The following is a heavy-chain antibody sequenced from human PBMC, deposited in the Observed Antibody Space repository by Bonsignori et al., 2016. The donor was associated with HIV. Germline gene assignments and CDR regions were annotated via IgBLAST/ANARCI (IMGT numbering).Heavy chain of an antibody. D-gene: IGHD2-8*02. CDR3: ARAGIVLKVYAEGVWFDS. V-gene: IGHV4-39*07. J-gene: IGHJ5*01. Sequence: RQAPGKGLEWIGNIYYSGSTYYNPSLKNRVTISVDTSKKQFSLKLRSVTAADTAVYYCARAGIVLKVYAEGVWFDSWGQGTLVTVSS. CDR2: IYYSGST.